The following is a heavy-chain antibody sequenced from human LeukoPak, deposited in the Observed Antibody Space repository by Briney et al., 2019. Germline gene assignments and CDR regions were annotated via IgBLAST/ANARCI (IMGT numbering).Heavy chain of an antibody. J-gene: IGHJ4*02. V-gene: IGHV3-66*01. D-gene: IGHD3-10*01. CDR1: GFTVSTNY. CDR2: IYSGDTT. Sequence: GGSLSLSCAASGFTVSTNYMSWVRQAPGKGLEWVPVIYSGDTTFYADSVRGKFTISRDNSKNTLYLQMNSLRAEDTAVYYCASILRSSSGYYFDYWGQGTLVTVSS. CDR3: ASILRSSSGYYFDY.